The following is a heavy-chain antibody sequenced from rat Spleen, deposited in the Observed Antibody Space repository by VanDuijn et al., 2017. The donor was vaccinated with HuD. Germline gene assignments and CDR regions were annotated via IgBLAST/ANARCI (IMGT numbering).Heavy chain of an antibody. V-gene: IGHV5-19*01. CDR2: ISPSGGST. CDR1: GFTFSNYG. D-gene: IGHD1-2*01. CDR3: ATDRDYYSSYIPGVMDA. J-gene: IGHJ4*01. Sequence: EVQLVESGGGLVQPGRSLKLSCAASGFTFSNYGMHWIRQAPTKGLEWVASISPSGGSTYYRDSVKGRFTISRDNAKSTLYLQMDSLRSEDTATYYCATDRDYYSSYIPGVMDAWGQGASVTVSS.